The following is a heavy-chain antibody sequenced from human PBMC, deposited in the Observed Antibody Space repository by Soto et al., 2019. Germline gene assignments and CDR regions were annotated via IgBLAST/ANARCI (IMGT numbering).Heavy chain of an antibody. Sequence: GGSLRLSCAASGFTFSSYSMNWVRPAPGKGLEWVSSISSSSSSYIYYADSVKGRFTISRDNAKNSLYLQMNSLTAADTAVYYCARLYQEGSYYYGMDVWGQGTTVTVSS. V-gene: IGHV3-21*01. CDR2: ISSSSSSYI. D-gene: IGHD2-15*01. J-gene: IGHJ6*02. CDR1: GFTFSSYS. CDR3: ARLYQEGSYYYGMDV.